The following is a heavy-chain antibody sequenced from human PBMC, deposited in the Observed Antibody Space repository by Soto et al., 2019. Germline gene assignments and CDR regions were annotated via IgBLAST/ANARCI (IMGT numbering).Heavy chain of an antibody. Sequence: QVQLQESSPGLVKPSGTLSLTCSVTGASVSSHSWSWIRQSPGKGLEWIGYIQYSGGTNYTPSLRSRVTISVETSKNQLSLNLTSLTAADTAVYYCARGGTSGSAVYNWFDPWGQGTLVTVSS. V-gene: IGHV4-59*02. CDR1: GASVSSHS. CDR2: IQYSGGT. J-gene: IGHJ5*02. CDR3: ARGGTSGSAVYNWFDP. D-gene: IGHD3-10*01.